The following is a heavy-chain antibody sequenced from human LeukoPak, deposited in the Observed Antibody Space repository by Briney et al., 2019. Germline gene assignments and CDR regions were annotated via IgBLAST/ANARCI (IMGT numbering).Heavy chain of an antibody. V-gene: IGHV3-23*01. CDR1: GFIFSDYT. CDR3: AKGSTGGKVDWFDP. J-gene: IGHJ5*02. CDR2: FTAYGGT. Sequence: GGSLRLSCAASGFIFSDYTMMWVRRAPGKGLQWVATFTAYGGTYYAASAKGRFAISRDNSRDTVSLYMNSLRVEDTAMYYCAKGSTGGKVDWFDPRGPGTLVTVSS. D-gene: IGHD4-23*01.